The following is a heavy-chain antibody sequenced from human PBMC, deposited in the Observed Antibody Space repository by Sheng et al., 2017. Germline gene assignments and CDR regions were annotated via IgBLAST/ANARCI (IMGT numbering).Heavy chain of an antibody. Sequence: EVQLVESGGGLVQPGGSLRLSCAASGFTFSSYEMNWVRQAPGKGLEXVSYISSSGSTIYYADSVKGRFTISRDNAKNSLYLQMNSLRAEDTAVYYCARAFPLLWSSWGFFDYWGQGTLVTVSS. CDR2: ISSSGSTI. D-gene: IGHD3-10*01. V-gene: IGHV3-48*03. CDR1: GFTFSSYE. J-gene: IGHJ4*02. CDR3: ARAFPLLWSSWGFFDY.